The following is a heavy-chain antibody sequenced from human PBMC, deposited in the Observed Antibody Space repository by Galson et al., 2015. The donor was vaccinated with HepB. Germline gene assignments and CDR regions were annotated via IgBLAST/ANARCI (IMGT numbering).Heavy chain of an antibody. CDR3: AKAPVGYYYDSRGFYTYFFDY. D-gene: IGHD3-22*01. J-gene: IGHJ4*02. CDR2: ISAGGGST. CDR1: GFTFRSYA. V-gene: IGHV3-23*01. Sequence: SLRLSCAASGFTFRSYAMSWVRQTPRKGLEWVSGISAGGGSTYYADSVKGRFTISREDSKNTLYLQMNGLRVEGTAIYYCAKAPVGYYYDSRGFYTYFFDYWGQGTLVTVSS.